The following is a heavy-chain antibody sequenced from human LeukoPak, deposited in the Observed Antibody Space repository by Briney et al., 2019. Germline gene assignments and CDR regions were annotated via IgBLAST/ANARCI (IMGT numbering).Heavy chain of an antibody. J-gene: IGHJ4*02. D-gene: IGHD3-3*01. CDR1: GFTFSSYA. V-gene: IGHV3-23*01. CDR2: ISGSGGST. CDR3: AKGYDFWSGYIDY. Sequence: GGSLRLSCAASGFTFSSYAMSWVRQAPGRGLEWVSAISGSGGSTYYADSVKGRFTISRDNSKNTLYLQMSSLRAGDTAAYYCAKGYDFWSGYIDYWGQGTLVTVSS.